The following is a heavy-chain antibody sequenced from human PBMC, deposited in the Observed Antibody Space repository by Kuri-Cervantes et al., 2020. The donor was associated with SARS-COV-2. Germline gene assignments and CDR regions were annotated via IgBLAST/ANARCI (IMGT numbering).Heavy chain of an antibody. V-gene: IGHV3-30-3*01. J-gene: IGHJ4*02. Sequence: GGSLRLSCAASGFTFSSYAMHWVRQAPGKGLEWVAVISYDGSNKYYADSVKGRFTISRDNSKNTLYLQMNSLRAEDTAVYYCGKAPRPHWDGGNSGDYWGQGTLVTVSS. CDR3: GKAPRPHWDGGNSGDY. D-gene: IGHD4-23*01. CDR1: GFTFSSYA. CDR2: ISYDGSNK.